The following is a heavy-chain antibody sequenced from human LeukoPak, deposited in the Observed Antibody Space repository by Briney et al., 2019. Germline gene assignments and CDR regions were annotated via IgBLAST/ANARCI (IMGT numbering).Heavy chain of an antibody. CDR2: IYHSGST. D-gene: IGHD2-15*01. CDR3: ARYTYCSGGSCFDY. V-gene: IGHV4-4*02. J-gene: IGHJ4*02. Sequence: SGTLSLTCAVSGGSISSSNWWSWVRQPPGKGLEWIGEIYHSGSTNYNPSLKSRVTISVDKSKNQFSLKLSSMTAADTAVYYCARYTYCSGGSCFDYWGQGTLVTVSS. CDR1: GGSISSSNW.